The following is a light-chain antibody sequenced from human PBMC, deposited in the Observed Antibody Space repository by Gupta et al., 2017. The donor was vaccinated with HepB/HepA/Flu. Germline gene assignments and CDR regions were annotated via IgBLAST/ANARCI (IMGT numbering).Light chain of an antibody. V-gene: IGLV1-44*01. CDR1: RSNIGSNT. CDR2: HNN. Sequence: QSVLTQPPSTSGTPGQRVTISCSGNRSNIGSNTVNWYQQFPETAPKLIIYHNNQRPAGVPDRFSGSKSGTSASLAISGLQSEDEADYYCAAWEDSLNGYVVFGGGTKLTVL. CDR3: AAWEDSLNGYVV. J-gene: IGLJ2*01.